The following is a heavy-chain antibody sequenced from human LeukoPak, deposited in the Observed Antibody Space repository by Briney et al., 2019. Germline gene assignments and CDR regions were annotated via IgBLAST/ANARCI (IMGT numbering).Heavy chain of an antibody. J-gene: IGHJ4*02. V-gene: IGHV1-2*02. D-gene: IGHD3-10*01. Sequence: ASVKVSCKASGYTFTGYYMHRVRQAPGQGLGWMGWINPNSGGTNYAQKFQGRVTMTRDTSISTAYMELSRLRSDDTAVYYCARDAMVRGVIILLPDYWGQGTLVTVSS. CDR2: INPNSGGT. CDR3: ARDAMVRGVIILLPDY. CDR1: GYTFTGYY.